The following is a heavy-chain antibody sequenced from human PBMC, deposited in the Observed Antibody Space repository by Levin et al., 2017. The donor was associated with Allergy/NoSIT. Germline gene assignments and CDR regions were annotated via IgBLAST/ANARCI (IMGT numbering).Heavy chain of an antibody. J-gene: IGHJ4*02. CDR3: TNSDY. CDR1: AFTFSDAW. CDR2: IKRKSDGGTA. Sequence: GESLKISCAASAFTFSDAWMNWVRQAPGKGLEWVGRIKRKSDGGTADYAAPVKGRFTISRDDSKNTLYLQMNSLKTEDTAVYYCTNSDYWGQGTLVTVSS. V-gene: IGHV3-15*01.